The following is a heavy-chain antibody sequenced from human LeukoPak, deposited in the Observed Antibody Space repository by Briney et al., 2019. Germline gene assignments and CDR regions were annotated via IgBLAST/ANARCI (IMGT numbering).Heavy chain of an antibody. CDR2: INPNDDTK. CDR3: ATPRGYYDRSGYYEGLDY. J-gene: IGHJ4*02. CDR1: GYTFTSQY. Sequence: GASVTVSRTASGYTFTSQYIHWVRQAPGQGLEWMGVINPNDDTKSYEPNFQGRVVMTRDTSTSTVYMELRSLRSEDTAVYYCATPRGYYDRSGYYEGLDYWGQGTLVTVSS. D-gene: IGHD3-22*01. V-gene: IGHV1-46*01.